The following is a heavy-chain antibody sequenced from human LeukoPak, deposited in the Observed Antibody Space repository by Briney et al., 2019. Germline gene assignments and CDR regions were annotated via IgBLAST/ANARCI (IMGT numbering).Heavy chain of an antibody. CDR3: AREGHLSGYYFPDY. D-gene: IGHD3-22*01. V-gene: IGHV1-2*06. CDR1: GYTFTGYC. J-gene: IGHJ4*02. Sequence: ASVKVSCKASGYTFTGYCMHWVRQAPGQGLEWMGRINPSSGGTNYAQKFQGRVTMTRDTSISTAYMELSRLRSDDTAVYYCAREGHLSGYYFPDYWGQGTLVTVSS. CDR2: INPSSGGT.